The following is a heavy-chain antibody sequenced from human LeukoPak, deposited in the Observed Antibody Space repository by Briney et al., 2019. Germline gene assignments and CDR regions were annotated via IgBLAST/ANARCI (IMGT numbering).Heavy chain of an antibody. CDR1: GGSFSGYY. Sequence: SETLSLTCAVYGGSFSGYYWSWIRQPPGKGLEWIGEINHSGSTNYNPSLKSRVTISVDTSKNQLSLKLSSVTAADTAVYYCARERWGYPAGYFDYWGQGALVTVSS. CDR2: INHSGST. V-gene: IGHV4-34*01. J-gene: IGHJ4*02. CDR3: ARERWGYPAGYFDY. D-gene: IGHD4-23*01.